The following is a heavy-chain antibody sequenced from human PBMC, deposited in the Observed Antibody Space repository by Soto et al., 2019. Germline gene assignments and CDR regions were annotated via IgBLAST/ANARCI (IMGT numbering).Heavy chain of an antibody. V-gene: IGHV4-59*08. Sequence: SETLSLTCTVSGGSISSYYWSWIRQPPGKGLEWIGYIYYSGSTNYNPSLKGRVTISVDTSKNQFSLKLSSVTAADTAVYYCARVPGGVVSNYYYYYYMDVWGKGTTVTVS. CDR3: ARVPGGVVSNYYYYYYMDV. CDR1: GGSISSYY. CDR2: IYYSGST. J-gene: IGHJ6*03. D-gene: IGHD3-3*01.